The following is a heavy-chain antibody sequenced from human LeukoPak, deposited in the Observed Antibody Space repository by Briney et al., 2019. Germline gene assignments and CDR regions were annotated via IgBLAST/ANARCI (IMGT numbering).Heavy chain of an antibody. J-gene: IGHJ6*03. V-gene: IGHV4-59*01. CDR3: ARVVVPAAMHLYYYYYYMDV. CDR2: IYYSGST. D-gene: IGHD2-2*01. CDR1: GGSFSGYY. Sequence: PSETLSLTCAVYGGSFSGYYWSWIRQPPGKGLEWIGYIYYSGSTNYNPSLKSRVTISVDTSKNQFSLKLSSVTAADTAVYYCARVVVPAAMHLYYYYYYMDVWGKGTTVTVSS.